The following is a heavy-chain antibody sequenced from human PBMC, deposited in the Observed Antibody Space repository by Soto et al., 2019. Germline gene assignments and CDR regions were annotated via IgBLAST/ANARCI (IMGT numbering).Heavy chain of an antibody. J-gene: IGHJ4*02. D-gene: IGHD3-10*01. Sequence: SETLSLTCTVSGGSMSGYHWSWVRQPAGKGLEWIGRVHSTGSTDYNPSVESRITVSLDTSRKQFSLKLKSVTAADTALYFCARDSVSLTFFDYWGQGILVTVSS. CDR2: VHSTGST. CDR1: GGSMSGYH. CDR3: ARDSVSLTFFDY. V-gene: IGHV4-4*07.